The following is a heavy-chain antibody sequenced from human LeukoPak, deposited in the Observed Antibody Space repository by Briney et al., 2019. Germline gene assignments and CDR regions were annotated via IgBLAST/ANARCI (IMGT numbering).Heavy chain of an antibody. CDR3: ARQEGCSSTSCYGDFDY. CDR2: IIPIFGTA. V-gene: IGHV1-69*01. D-gene: IGHD2-2*01. CDR1: GGTFSSYA. Sequence: GASVKVSCKAPGGTFSSYAISWVRQAPGQGLEWMGGIIPIFGTANYAQKFQGRVTITADESTSTAYMELSSLRSEDTAVYYCARQEGCSSTSCYGDFDYWGQGTLVTVSS. J-gene: IGHJ4*02.